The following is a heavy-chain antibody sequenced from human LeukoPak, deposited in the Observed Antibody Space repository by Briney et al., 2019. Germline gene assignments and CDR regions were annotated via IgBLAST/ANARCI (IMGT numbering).Heavy chain of an antibody. CDR2: IYSGGST. Sequence: GGSLRLSCAASGFTVSSNYMSWVRQAPGKGLECVSVIYSGGSTYYADSVKGRFTISRDNSKNTLYLQMNSLRAEDTAVYYCARDSGYYDSSGYYYVVDYWGQGTLVTVSS. CDR1: GFTVSSNY. D-gene: IGHD3-22*01. V-gene: IGHV3-66*02. CDR3: ARDSGYYDSSGYYYVVDY. J-gene: IGHJ4*02.